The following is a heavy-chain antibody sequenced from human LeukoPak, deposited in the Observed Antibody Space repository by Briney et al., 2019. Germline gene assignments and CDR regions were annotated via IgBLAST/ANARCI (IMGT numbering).Heavy chain of an antibody. CDR3: ARQAYASRFDAFDI. CDR1: GYSFTTDY. J-gene: IGHJ3*02. V-gene: IGHV5-51*01. Sequence: GESLKISCKGSGYSFTTDYIGWVRQTPGKGLEWMGIIYPGDSETKYSPSFQGPVTFSVDKSITTAFLQWSSLKASDTAMYYCARQAYASRFDAFDIWGQGTMVTVSS. CDR2: IYPGDSET. D-gene: IGHD3-22*01.